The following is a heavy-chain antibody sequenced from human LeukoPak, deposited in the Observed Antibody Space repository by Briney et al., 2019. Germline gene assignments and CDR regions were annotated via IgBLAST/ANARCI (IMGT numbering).Heavy chain of an antibody. CDR3: ARAPGGDFWSGSQYFFDY. CDR1: GASISSYY. V-gene: IGHV4-4*07. J-gene: IGHJ4*02. D-gene: IGHD3-3*01. Sequence: SETLSLTCTVSGASISSYYWSWIRQPAGKGLEWIGHGSTSGSTNYNPSLKSRVTMSVDTSKNQFSLKLSSVTAADTALYYCARAPGGDFWSGSQYFFDYWGQGTLVTVSS. CDR2: GSTSGST.